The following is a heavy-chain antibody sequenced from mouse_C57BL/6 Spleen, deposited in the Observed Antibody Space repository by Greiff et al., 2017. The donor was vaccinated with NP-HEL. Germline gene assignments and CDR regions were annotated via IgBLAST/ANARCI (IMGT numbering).Heavy chain of an antibody. CDR1: GYTFTDYE. V-gene: IGHV1-15*01. CDR2: IDPETGGT. CDR3: TRRNYGPLFAY. J-gene: IGHJ3*01. Sequence: QVHVKQSGAELVRPGASVTLSCKASGYTFTDYEMHWVKQTPVHGLEWIGAIDPETGGTAYNQKFKGKAILTADKSSSTAYMELRSLTSEDSAVYYCTRRNYGPLFAYWGQGTLVTVSA. D-gene: IGHD1-1*02.